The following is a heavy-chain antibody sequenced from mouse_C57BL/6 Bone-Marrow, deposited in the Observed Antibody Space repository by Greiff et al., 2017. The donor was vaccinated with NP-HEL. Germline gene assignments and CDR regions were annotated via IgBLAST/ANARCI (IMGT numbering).Heavy chain of an antibody. D-gene: IGHD1-1*01. CDR1: GYTFTSYW. CDR2: IHPNSGST. J-gene: IGHJ4*01. CDR3: AKFITTVVASYYYAMDY. Sequence: QVQLKQPGAELVKPGASVKLSCKASGYTFTSYWMHWVKQRPGQGLEWIGMIHPNSGSTNYNEKFKSKATLTVDKSSSTAYMQLSSLTSEDSAVYYCAKFITTVVASYYYAMDYWGQGTSVTVSS. V-gene: IGHV1-64*01.